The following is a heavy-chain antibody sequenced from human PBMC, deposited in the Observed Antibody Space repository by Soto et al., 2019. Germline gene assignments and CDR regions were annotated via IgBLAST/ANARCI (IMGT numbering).Heavy chain of an antibody. J-gene: IGHJ6*02. D-gene: IGHD3-22*01. CDR3: ARGIVGVMIDYHYGMDV. CDR1: GGSISSYY. V-gene: IGHV4-59*12. Sequence: SETLSLTCXVSGGSISSYYWSWIRQPPGKGLEWIGYIYYSGSTNYNLSVKGRFTISRDNSKNTLNLQMNSLRVEDTAVYYCARGIVGVMIDYHYGMDVWGQGTTVTVSS. CDR2: IYYSGST.